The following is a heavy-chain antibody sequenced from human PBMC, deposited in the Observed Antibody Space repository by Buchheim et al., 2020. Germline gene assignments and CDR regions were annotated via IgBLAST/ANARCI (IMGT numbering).Heavy chain of an antibody. CDR1: GGSISSNSYY. Sequence: QLQLQESGPGLVKPSETLSLTCSVSGGSISSNSYYWGWIRQPPGKNLEWIGSINYSGNTYYNPSLKRRVTMSVDTSKHHFSLKLSSVTAADTAIYYCARHQSGTHFDYWGQG. J-gene: IGHJ4*02. V-gene: IGHV4-39*01. D-gene: IGHD2-15*01. CDR3: ARHQSGTHFDY. CDR2: INYSGNT.